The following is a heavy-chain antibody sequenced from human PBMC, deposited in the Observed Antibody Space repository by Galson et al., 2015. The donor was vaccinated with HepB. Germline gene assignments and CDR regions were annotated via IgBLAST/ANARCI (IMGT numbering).Heavy chain of an antibody. D-gene: IGHD3-22*01. CDR1: GFTFGDYA. V-gene: IGHV3-49*04. CDR2: IRSKAYGGTT. CDR3: TREFDDYDSSGYYYDGLDY. J-gene: IGHJ4*02. Sequence: LRLSCAASGFTFGDYAMSWVRQAPGKGLGWVGFIRSKAYGGTTEYAASVKGRFTISRDDSKSIAYLQMNSLKTEDTAVYYCTREFDDYDSSGYYYDGLDYWGQGTLVTVSS.